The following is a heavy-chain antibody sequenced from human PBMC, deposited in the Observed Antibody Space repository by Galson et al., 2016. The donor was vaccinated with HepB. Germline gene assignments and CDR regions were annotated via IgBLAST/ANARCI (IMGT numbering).Heavy chain of an antibody. CDR3: ARRGRSGWSLDF. CDR1: GYNFDYYW. CDR2: IYPGESDV. V-gene: IGHV5-51*01. J-gene: IGHJ4*02. D-gene: IGHD6-19*01. Sequence: QSGAEVKKPGESLKISCQGSGYNFDYYWIAWVRQVPGKGLEWVGIIYPGESDVRYSPSFQGQVTISADASITTAYLQWSSLRTSDTAIYYCARRGRSGWSLDFWGQGTLVTV.